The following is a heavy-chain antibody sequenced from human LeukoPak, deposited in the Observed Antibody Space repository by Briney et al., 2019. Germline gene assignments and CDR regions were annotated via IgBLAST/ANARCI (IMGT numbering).Heavy chain of an antibody. V-gene: IGHV1-18*01. D-gene: IGHD3-22*01. Sequence: GASVKVSCKASGYTFTSYGISWVRQAPGQGLEWMGWISAYNGNTNYAQKLQGRVTMTTDTSTSTAYMELRSLRSDDTAVYYCASFEYYYDSSGYYYEAFFDYWGQGTLVTVSS. CDR1: GYTFTSYG. J-gene: IGHJ4*02. CDR3: ASFEYYYDSSGYYYEAFFDY. CDR2: ISAYNGNT.